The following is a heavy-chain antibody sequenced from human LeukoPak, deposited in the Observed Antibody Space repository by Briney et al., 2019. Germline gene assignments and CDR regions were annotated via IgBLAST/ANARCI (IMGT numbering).Heavy chain of an antibody. CDR1: GFTFSSYW. Sequence: GGSLRLSCAASGFTFSSYWMSWVRQAPGKGLEWVANIKKDGSEKYYVDSVKGRFTISRDNAKNSLYLQMNSLRAEDTAVYYCARDSDYDILTGYYFDSWGQGTLVTVSS. CDR3: ARDSDYDILTGYYFDS. V-gene: IGHV3-7*01. D-gene: IGHD3-9*01. J-gene: IGHJ4*02. CDR2: IKKDGSEK.